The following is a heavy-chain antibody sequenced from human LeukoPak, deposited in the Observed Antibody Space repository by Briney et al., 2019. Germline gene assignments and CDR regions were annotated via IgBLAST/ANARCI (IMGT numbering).Heavy chain of an antibody. D-gene: IGHD2-2*01. Sequence: ASVKVSCKASGYTFTSYDINWVRQAPGQGLDWMGWISAYNGNTNYAQKLQGRVTMTTDTSTSTAYMELRSLRSDDMAVYYCARDDIVVVPAAIYYYGMDVWGQGTTVIVSS. CDR3: ARDDIVVVPAAIYYYGMDV. V-gene: IGHV1-18*03. CDR2: ISAYNGNT. J-gene: IGHJ6*02. CDR1: GYTFTSYD.